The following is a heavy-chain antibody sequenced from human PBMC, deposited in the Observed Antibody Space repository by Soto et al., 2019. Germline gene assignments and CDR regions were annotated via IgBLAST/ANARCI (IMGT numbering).Heavy chain of an antibody. CDR1: GGTFSSYT. V-gene: IGHV1-69*08. CDR3: AREEYYYGSAAFFDY. D-gene: IGHD3-10*01. J-gene: IGHJ4*02. CDR2: IIPILGIA. Sequence: QVQLVQSGAEVKKPGSSVKVSCKASGGTFSSYTISWVRQAPGQGREWMGRIIPILGIANYAQKFQGRVPITADKSTSTAYMELSSLRSEDTAVYYCAREEYYYGSAAFFDYWGPGTLVTVSS.